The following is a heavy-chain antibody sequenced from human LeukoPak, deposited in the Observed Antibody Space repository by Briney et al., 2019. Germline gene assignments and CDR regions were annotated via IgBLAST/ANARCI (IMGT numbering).Heavy chain of an antibody. CDR3: TRESLWDCGGDCYSPY. Sequence: GGSLRLSCTASGFTFGDYAMSWFRQAPGKGLEWVGFIRNKAYGGTTEYAASVKGRFTISREDSKSIAYLQMNSLKTEDTAVYYCTRESLWDCGGDCYSPYWGQGTLVTVSS. CDR2: IRNKAYGGTT. J-gene: IGHJ4*02. CDR1: GFTFGDYA. D-gene: IGHD2-21*02. V-gene: IGHV3-49*03.